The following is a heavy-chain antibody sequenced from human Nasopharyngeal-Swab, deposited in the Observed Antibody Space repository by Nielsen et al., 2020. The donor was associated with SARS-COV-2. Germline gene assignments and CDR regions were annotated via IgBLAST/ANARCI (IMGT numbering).Heavy chain of an antibody. CDR1: GGSISSSSYY. J-gene: IGHJ4*02. CDR2: IYYSGST. V-gene: IGHV4-39*07. CDR3: ARISAMVMGYTDY. Sequence: SETLSLTCTVSGGSISSSSYYWGWIRQPPGKGLEWIGSIYYSGSTYYNPSLKSRVTISVDTSKNQFSLKLSSVTAADTAVYYCARISAMVMGYTDYWGQGTLVTVSS. D-gene: IGHD5-18*01.